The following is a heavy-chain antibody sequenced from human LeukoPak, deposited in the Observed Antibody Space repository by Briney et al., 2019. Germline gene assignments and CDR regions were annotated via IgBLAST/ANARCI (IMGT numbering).Heavy chain of an antibody. CDR1: GFTFSDYY. Sequence: PGGSLRLSCAASGFTFSDYYMSWVRQAPGKGLEWVSTFTTGGATTYNPDAVKGRFTISRDNSKNALYLQMNTLRAEDTAVYYCAKRPYSNSGPFDYWGQGTLVTVSS. D-gene: IGHD3-10*01. CDR2: FTTGGATT. J-gene: IGHJ4*02. CDR3: AKRPYSNSGPFDY. V-gene: IGHV3-23*01.